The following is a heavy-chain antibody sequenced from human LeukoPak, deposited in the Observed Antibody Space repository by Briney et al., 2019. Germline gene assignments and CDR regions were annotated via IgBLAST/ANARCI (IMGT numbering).Heavy chain of an antibody. V-gene: IGHV4-34*01. CDR3: ARHSRYYYGSGSYYSYNWFDP. D-gene: IGHD3-10*01. CDR1: GGSFSGYY. J-gene: IGHJ5*02. CDR2: INHSGST. Sequence: SETLSLTCAVYGGSFSGYYWSWIRQPPGKGLEWIGEINHSGSTNYNPSLQSRVTISVDKHNNQYSLRLSSVTAADTAVYYCARHSRYYYGSGSYYSYNWFDPGGQGTLVTVSP.